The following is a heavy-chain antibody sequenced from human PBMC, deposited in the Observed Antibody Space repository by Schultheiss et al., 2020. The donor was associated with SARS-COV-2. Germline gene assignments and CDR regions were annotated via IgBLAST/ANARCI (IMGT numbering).Heavy chain of an antibody. J-gene: IGHJ4*02. D-gene: IGHD1-26*01. V-gene: IGHV3-23*01. Sequence: GGSLRLSCAASGFTFSSYAMSWVRQAPGKGLEWVSGINWNGGSTGYADSVKGRFTISRDNSKNTLYLQMNSLRAEDTAVYYCAKVRGSYYGVDYWGQGTLVTVSS. CDR1: GFTFSSYA. CDR2: INWNGGST. CDR3: AKVRGSYYGVDY.